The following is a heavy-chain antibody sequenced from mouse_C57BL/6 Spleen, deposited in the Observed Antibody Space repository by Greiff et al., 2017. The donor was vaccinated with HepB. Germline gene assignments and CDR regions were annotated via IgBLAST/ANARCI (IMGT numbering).Heavy chain of an antibody. CDR3: TGEGQLRLRGAMDY. CDR2: IRLKSDNYAT. V-gene: IGHV6-3*01. J-gene: IGHJ4*01. D-gene: IGHD3-2*02. Sequence: EVMLVESGGGLVQPGGSMKLSCVASGFTFSNYWMNWVRQSPEKGLEWVAQIRLKSDNYATHYAESVKGRFTISRDDSKSSVYLQMSNLRAEDTGIYYGTGEGQLRLRGAMDYWGQGTSVTVSS. CDR1: GFTFSNYW.